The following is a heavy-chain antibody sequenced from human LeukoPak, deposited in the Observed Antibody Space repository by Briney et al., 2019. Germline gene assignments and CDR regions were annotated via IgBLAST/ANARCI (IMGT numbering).Heavy chain of an antibody. Sequence: PGGSLRLSCAASGFTFSSYAMSWVRQVPGKGLEWVSAISGSGGSTYDADSVKGRFTISRDNSKNTLYLQMNSLRAEDTAVYYCAKLEDNLDGGYYYYGMDVWGQGTTVTVSS. CDR1: GFTFSSYA. J-gene: IGHJ6*02. CDR3: AKLEDNLDGGYYYYGMDV. CDR2: ISGSGGST. V-gene: IGHV3-23*01. D-gene: IGHD3-16*01.